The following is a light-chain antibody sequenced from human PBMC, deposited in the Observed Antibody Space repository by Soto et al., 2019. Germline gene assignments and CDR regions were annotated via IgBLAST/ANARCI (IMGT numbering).Light chain of an antibody. J-gene: IGLJ1*01. Sequence: QSVLTQLPSVSGSPGQAVPISCTGTSSDVGSYNRVSWYQQPPGTAPKLTIYEVTNRPSGVPDRFSGSKSGNTASLTISGLQAEDEADYYCSSYTSSTTYVFGTGTKVTVL. CDR2: EVT. CDR1: SSDVGSYNR. CDR3: SSYTSSTTYV. V-gene: IGLV2-18*02.